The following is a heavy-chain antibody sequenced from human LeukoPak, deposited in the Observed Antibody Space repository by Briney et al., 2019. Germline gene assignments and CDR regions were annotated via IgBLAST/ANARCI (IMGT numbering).Heavy chain of an antibody. CDR2: VYPSGRT. D-gene: IGHD6-13*01. CDR3: ASGGRISAANWFDP. CDR1: GGSISTYY. Sequence: SETLSLTCTVSGGSISTYYWSWIRQPAGKGLEWIGRVYPSGRTSYNPSLEYRVTMSVDTSKKQFSLKLRSVTAADTAVYYCASGGRISAANWFDPWGQGTLVTVSS. J-gene: IGHJ5*02. V-gene: IGHV4-4*07.